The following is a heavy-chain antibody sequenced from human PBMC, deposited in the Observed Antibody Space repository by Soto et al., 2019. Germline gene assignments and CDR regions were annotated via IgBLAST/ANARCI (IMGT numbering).Heavy chain of an antibody. Sequence: QVQLVEYGGGVVQPGRSLRLSCAASGFTFSSYAMHWVRQAPGKGLEWVAVISYDGSNKYYADSVKGRFTISRDNSKNTLYLQMNILRAEDTAVYYCARPCNWNRYDAFDIWGQGTMVTVSS. V-gene: IGHV3-30-3*01. CDR3: ARPCNWNRYDAFDI. D-gene: IGHD1-20*01. CDR1: GFTFSSYA. CDR2: ISYDGSNK. J-gene: IGHJ3*02.